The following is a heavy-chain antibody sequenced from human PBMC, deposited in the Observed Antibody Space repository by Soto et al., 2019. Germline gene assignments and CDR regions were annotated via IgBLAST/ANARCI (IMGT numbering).Heavy chain of an antibody. CDR1: GFTLRANA. CDR2: VSGSANTT. D-gene: IGHD4-17*01. Sequence: QAGGSLRLSCAASGFTLRANAMSWVRQAPGKGLEWVSGVSGSANTTYYADTVKGRFTISRDNSENTLYLQMNSLRGEDTAVYYCAKIDDRYGIPSSDHWGRGTLVTVSS. J-gene: IGHJ4*02. V-gene: IGHV3-23*01. CDR3: AKIDDRYGIPSSDH.